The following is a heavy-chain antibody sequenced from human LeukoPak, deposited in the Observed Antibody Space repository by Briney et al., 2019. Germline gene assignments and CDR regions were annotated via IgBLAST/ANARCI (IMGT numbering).Heavy chain of an antibody. D-gene: IGHD2-21*02. CDR2: ISHDGANK. CDR1: KSTFSTYT. J-gene: IGHJ4*02. Sequence: GGSLRLSCAASKSTFSTYTMRWVRQAPGKGLKWVAVISHDGANKYHADSVKGRFTISRDNSKNTLYLQMNSLRAEDTAVYYCAKSFPSRVVVVTATLDYWGQGTLVTVSS. CDR3: AKSFPSRVVVVTATLDY. V-gene: IGHV3-30*04.